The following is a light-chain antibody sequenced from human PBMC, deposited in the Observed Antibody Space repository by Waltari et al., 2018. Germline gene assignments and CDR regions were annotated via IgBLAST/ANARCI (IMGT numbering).Light chain of an antibody. CDR1: QSISSY. J-gene: IGKJ5*01. Sequence: DIQMTQSPSSLSASVGDRVTITCRASQSISSYLNWYQQKPGKAPKLLIYAASSLQSGVPSRSSGSASGTDFTLTISSLQPEDFATYYCQQSDSTPITFGQGTRLEIK. V-gene: IGKV1-39*01. CDR3: QQSDSTPIT. CDR2: AAS.